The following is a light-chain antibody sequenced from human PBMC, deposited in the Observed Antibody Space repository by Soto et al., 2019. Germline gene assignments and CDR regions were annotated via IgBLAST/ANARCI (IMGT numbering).Light chain of an antibody. CDR1: QRISSD. J-gene: IGKJ4*01. V-gene: IGKV1-39*01. CDR2: AAS. CDR3: QQSYSTPLT. Sequence: DIQMTQSPSSLSASVGDRVTITCRASQRISSDLSWYQQKPGKAPKLLIYAASSLQSGVPVRFTASGSGTDFTLTSSSLPPEDFASYYCQQSYSTPLTLGGGTTVEIK.